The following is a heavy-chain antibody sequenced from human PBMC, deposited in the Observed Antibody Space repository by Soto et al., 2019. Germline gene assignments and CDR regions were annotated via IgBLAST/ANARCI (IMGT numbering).Heavy chain of an antibody. Sequence: SETLSLTCTVSGGSISSGGYYWSWIRQHPGKGLEWIGYIYYSGSTYYSPSLKSRVTISVDTSKNQFSLELSSVTAADTAVYYCAREDKQLVPVPLDAFDIWGQGTMVTVSS. J-gene: IGHJ3*02. D-gene: IGHD6-6*01. CDR1: GGSISSGGYY. CDR3: AREDKQLVPVPLDAFDI. CDR2: IYYSGST. V-gene: IGHV4-31*03.